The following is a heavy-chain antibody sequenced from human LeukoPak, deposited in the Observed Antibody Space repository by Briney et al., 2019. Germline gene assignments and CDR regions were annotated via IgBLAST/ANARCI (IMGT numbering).Heavy chain of an antibody. CDR1: GFTFSSYA. CDR2: ISDDGTNA. V-gene: IGHV3-30-3*01. J-gene: IGHJ4*02. CDR3: GPIDY. Sequence: GGSLRLSCAASGFTFSSYAMHWVRQAPGKGPEWVAVISDDGTNAYYAGSVEGRFSISRDNSKSTVFLQMNSLRAEDTAVYYCGPIDYWGQGTLVTVSS.